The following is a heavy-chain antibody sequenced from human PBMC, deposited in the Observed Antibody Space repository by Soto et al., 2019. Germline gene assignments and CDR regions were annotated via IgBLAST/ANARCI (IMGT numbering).Heavy chain of an antibody. CDR1: GGSVSSGSYY. J-gene: IGHJ5*02. Sequence: PSETLSLTCTVSGGSVSSGSYYWSWIRQPPGKGLEWIGYIYYSGSTNYNPSLKSRVTISVDTSKNQFSLKLSSVTAADTAVHYCARGSSSALRAENWFDPWGQGTLVTVSS. CDR3: ARGSSSALRAENWFDP. V-gene: IGHV4-61*01. CDR2: IYYSGST. D-gene: IGHD6-6*01.